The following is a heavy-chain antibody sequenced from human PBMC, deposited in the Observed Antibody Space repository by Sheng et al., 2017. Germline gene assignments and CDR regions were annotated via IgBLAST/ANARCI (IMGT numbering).Heavy chain of an antibody. Sequence: EVQLVESGGGLIQPGGSLRLSCAASGFPVSNNYMSWVRQAPGKGLEWVSVIYIGGTTYYSDSVKGRFIISRDNSKNTLYLQMYSLRAEDTAVCYCARGRCSSTTCYTDDAFDIWGQGTMVTVSS. CDR3: ARGRCSSTTCYTDDAFDI. J-gene: IGHJ3*02. CDR2: IYIGGTT. D-gene: IGHD2-2*02. CDR1: GFPVSNNY. V-gene: IGHV3-53*01.